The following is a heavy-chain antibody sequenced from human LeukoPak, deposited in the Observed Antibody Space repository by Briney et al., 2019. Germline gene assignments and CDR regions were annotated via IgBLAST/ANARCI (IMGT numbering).Heavy chain of an antibody. J-gene: IGHJ6*03. CDR2: IIPIFVTA. CDR3: ARAHSGPGHYDYYMDV. Sequence: GASLKVSCKASGGTFSSYAISWVRQAPGQGLEWMGGIIPIFVTANYAQKFQGRVTITSDKSTSTAYIELSSLRSADTPAYYSARAHSGPGHYDYYMDVWGKGTTDSVSS. V-gene: IGHV1-69*06. D-gene: IGHD1-26*01. CDR1: GGTFSSYA.